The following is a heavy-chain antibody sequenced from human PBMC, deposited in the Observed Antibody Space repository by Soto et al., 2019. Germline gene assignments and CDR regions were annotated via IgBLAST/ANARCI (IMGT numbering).Heavy chain of an antibody. D-gene: IGHD1-26*01. CDR3: ARDLSSYSGSYRPIYYYYGMDV. CDR2: TYYRSKWYN. Sequence: PSQTLSLTCAISGDSVSSNSAAWNWIRQSPSRGLEWLGRTYYRSKWYNDYTVSVKSRITINPDTSKNQFSLQLNSVTPEDTAVYYCARDLSSYSGSYRPIYYYYGMDVWGQGTTVTVSS. J-gene: IGHJ6*02. CDR1: GDSVSSNSAA. V-gene: IGHV6-1*01.